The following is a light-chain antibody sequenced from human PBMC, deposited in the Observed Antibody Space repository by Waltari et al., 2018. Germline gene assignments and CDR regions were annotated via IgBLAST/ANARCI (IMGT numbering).Light chain of an antibody. Sequence: QSALTQPASVSGSPGQSITISCTGTSSDVGSYNLVPWYQQHPGKAPKLMIYEGSKRPSGFSNRFSGSRSGNTASLTISGLQAEDEADYYGCSYAGSSTVEGVFGGGTKLTVL. CDR1: SSDVGSYNL. J-gene: IGLJ3*02. CDR2: EGS. V-gene: IGLV2-23*03. CDR3: CSYAGSSTVEGV.